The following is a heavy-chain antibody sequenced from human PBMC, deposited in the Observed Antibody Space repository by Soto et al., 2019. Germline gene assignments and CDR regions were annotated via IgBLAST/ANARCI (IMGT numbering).Heavy chain of an antibody. CDR1: GFTFSTYA. D-gene: IGHD6-19*01. J-gene: IGHJ4*02. V-gene: IGHV3-30-3*01. CDR2: LSYDGSKK. Sequence: QVQLVESGGGVVQPGRSLRLSCAASGFTFSTYAMQWVRQAPGKGLEWVAGLSYDGSKKNYAESVKGRFTISRDNSKNTLHLQMDSLRAEDTAVYYCARESYSSGCLFDYWGQGTLVTVSS. CDR3: ARESYSSGCLFDY.